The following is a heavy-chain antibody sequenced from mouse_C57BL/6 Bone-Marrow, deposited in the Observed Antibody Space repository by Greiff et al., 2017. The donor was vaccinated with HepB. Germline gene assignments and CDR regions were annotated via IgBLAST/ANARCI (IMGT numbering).Heavy chain of an antibody. D-gene: IGHD2-2*01. Sequence: VKLMESGPGLVALSQSLSITCTVSGFSFTRYGVHWVRQPPGKGLEWLVVIWSDGSTTYNSALQSRLSISKDNSKSQVFLKMNSLHTDDTAMYYCARPEGYAWGADWGQGTLVTVSA. CDR3: ARPEGYAWGAD. V-gene: IGHV2-6*03. CDR1: GFSFTRYG. J-gene: IGHJ3*01. CDR2: IWSDGST.